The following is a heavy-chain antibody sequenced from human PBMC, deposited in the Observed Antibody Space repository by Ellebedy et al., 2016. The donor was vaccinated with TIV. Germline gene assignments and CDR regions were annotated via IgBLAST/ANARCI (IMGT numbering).Heavy chain of an antibody. V-gene: IGHV3-30*01. CDR3: ARRRSTLNYYGSWWFDP. CDR1: GFTFSSYA. J-gene: IGHJ5*02. Sequence: GESLKISCAASGFTFSSYAMHWVRQAPGKGLEWVAFISYDGSNKYYADSVKGRFTISRDNSKNTLFLLMNSLRPEDTALYYCARRRSTLNYYGSWWFDPWGQGTLVTVSS. D-gene: IGHD3-10*01. CDR2: ISYDGSNK.